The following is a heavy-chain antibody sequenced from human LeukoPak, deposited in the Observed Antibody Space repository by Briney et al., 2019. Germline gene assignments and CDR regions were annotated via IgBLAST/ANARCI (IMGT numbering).Heavy chain of an antibody. Sequence: GASVKVSCKASGYTFTSYYMHWVRQAPGQGLEWMGWINPNSGGTNYAQKFQGRVTMTRDTSISTAYMELSRLRSDDTAAYYCARGAPGYYYDSSGQGDYWGQGTLVTVSS. CDR3: ARGAPGYYYDSSGQGDY. V-gene: IGHV1-2*02. CDR2: INPNSGGT. J-gene: IGHJ4*02. CDR1: GYTFTSYY. D-gene: IGHD3-22*01.